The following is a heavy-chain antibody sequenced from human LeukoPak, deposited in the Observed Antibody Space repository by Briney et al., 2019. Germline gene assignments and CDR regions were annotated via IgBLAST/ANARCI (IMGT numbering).Heavy chain of an antibody. J-gene: IGHJ4*02. Sequence: GGSLRLSCVASGFTFTGHSMHWVRQAPGEGLESVAVVGNDEKTIFYADSLKGRFTISRDNSKNTLFLQMNSLRDEDTAVYYCARERQMGATPFDYWGQGSLVTVSS. CDR1: GFTFTGHS. V-gene: IGHV3-30*04. CDR3: ARERQMGATPFDY. CDR2: VGNDEKTI. D-gene: IGHD1-26*01.